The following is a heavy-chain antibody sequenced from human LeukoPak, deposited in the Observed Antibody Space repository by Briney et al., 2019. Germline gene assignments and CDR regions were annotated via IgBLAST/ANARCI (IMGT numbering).Heavy chain of an antibody. CDR3: ARDIVVVGFDY. CDR1: GFTFSSYS. CDR2: ISSSSSYI. J-gene: IGHJ4*02. Sequence: GGSLRLSCAASGFTFSSYSMNWVRQAPGKGLEWVSSISSSSSYIYYADSVKGGFTIFRDNAKTSLYLQMNSLRAEDTAVYYCARDIVVVGFDYWGQGTLVTVSS. V-gene: IGHV3-21*01. D-gene: IGHD2-2*01.